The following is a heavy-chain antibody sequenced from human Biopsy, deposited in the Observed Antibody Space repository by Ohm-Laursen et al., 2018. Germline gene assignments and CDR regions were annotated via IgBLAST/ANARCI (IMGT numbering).Heavy chain of an antibody. D-gene: IGHD3-10*01. CDR2: ISDDGRNK. Sequence: RSLRLSCAASGFSFSSYGMHWVRQAPGKGLEWVAVISDDGRNKYYIDSVRGRFTISRDISENTVSLQMNSLRAEDTAVYYCARTIMVGGVILNYFDYWGQGTLVTVSS. J-gene: IGHJ4*02. CDR1: GFSFSSYG. V-gene: IGHV3-30*03. CDR3: ARTIMVGGVILNYFDY.